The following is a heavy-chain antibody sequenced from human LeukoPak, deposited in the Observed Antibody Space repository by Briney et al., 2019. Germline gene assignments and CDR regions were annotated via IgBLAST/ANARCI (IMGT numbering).Heavy chain of an antibody. CDR3: ARALNPYSSGWSFDAFDI. CDR2: VSSSSSYI. Sequence: GGSLRLSCAASGFTFSAYNMNWVRQAPGKGLEWVSSVSSSSSYIYYADSVKGRFTISRDNAKNSLHLQVNSLRGEDTAVYYCARALNPYSSGWSFDAFDIWGQGTMVTVSS. V-gene: IGHV3-21*01. J-gene: IGHJ3*02. CDR1: GFTFSAYN. D-gene: IGHD6-19*01.